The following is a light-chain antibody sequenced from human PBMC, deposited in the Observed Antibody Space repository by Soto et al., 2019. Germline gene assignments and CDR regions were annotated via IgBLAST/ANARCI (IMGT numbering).Light chain of an antibody. CDR2: GAS. CDR3: QQYNNWPWT. V-gene: IGKV3-15*01. Sequence: EIVMTQSPATLSVSPGERATLSCRASQSVSSNLAWYQQKPGQAPRLLIYGASTRATGIPARFSGSGSGTEFPLPISSLHSEDFAVYYCQQYNNWPWTFGQGTKVEIK. J-gene: IGKJ1*01. CDR1: QSVSSN.